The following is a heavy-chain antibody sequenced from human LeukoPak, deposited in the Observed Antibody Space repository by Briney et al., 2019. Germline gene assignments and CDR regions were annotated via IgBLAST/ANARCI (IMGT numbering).Heavy chain of an antibody. V-gene: IGHV3-23*01. CDR3: ARDSNVIAAAGFGY. CDR1: GFTFSSYA. CDR2: IGGSGGST. Sequence: GGSLRLSCAASGFTFSSYAMSWVRQAPGKGLEWVSAIGGSGGSTYYADSVKGRFTISRDNSKNTLYLQMNSLRAEDTAVYYCARDSNVIAAAGFGYWGQGTLVTVSS. D-gene: IGHD6-13*01. J-gene: IGHJ4*02.